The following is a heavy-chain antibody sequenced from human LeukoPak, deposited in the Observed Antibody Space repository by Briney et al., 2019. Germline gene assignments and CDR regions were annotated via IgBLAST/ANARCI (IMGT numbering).Heavy chain of an antibody. CDR2: INPNSGGT. D-gene: IGHD2-15*01. J-gene: IGHJ6*03. CDR3: ARDVVVAAPGYYMDV. Sequence: ASVKVSCKASGYTFTGCYMHWVRQAPGQGLGWMGWINPNSGGTNYAQKFQGRVTMTRDTSISTAYMEVSRLRSDDTAVYHCARDVVVAAPGYYMDVWGKGTTVTVSS. V-gene: IGHV1-2*02. CDR1: GYTFTGCY.